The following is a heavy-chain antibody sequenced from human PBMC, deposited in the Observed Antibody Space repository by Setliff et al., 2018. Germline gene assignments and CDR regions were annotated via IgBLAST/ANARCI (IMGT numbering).Heavy chain of an antibody. D-gene: IGHD5-18*01. CDR3: ARGDRWGYSYGPYYYGMDV. CDR1: RYTFNDYY. V-gene: IGHV1-18*04. J-gene: IGHJ6*02. CDR2: ISAYNGNT. Sequence: ASVKVSCKAFRYTFNDYYIHWVRQTPGQGLEWMGWISAYNGNTNYAQKLQGRVTLTTDTSTSTAHMELGSLGSDDTAVYYCARGDRWGYSYGPYYYGMDVWGQGTTVTVSS.